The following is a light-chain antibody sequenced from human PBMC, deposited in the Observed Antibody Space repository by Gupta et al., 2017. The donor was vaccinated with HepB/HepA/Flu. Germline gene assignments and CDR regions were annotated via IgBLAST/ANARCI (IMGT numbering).Light chain of an antibody. CDR2: ATS. J-gene: IGKJ2*02. CDR1: QSINSY. CDR3: QHTHITPCN. V-gene: IGKV1-39*01. Sequence: DIQMTQSPLSLSASVGDRVTLICRASQSINSYLNWYQQKGGTAPRLLIYATSTLQSGVPSRFIGSGYGTDVTLSIKGLQPEDFATYYCQHTHITPCNFGQGTKVEI.